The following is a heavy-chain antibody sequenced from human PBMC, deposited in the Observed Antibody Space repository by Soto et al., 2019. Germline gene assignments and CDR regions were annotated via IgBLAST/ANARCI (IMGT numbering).Heavy chain of an antibody. J-gene: IGHJ4*02. Sequence: ASVKVSCKASGYTFTSYGISWVRQAPGQGLEWMGWISAYNGNTNYAQKLQGRVTMTTDTSTSTAYMELRSLRSDDTAVYYCARDQRTIRLRLGELSSEFDYWGQGTLVTVSS. D-gene: IGHD3-16*02. CDR3: ARDQRTIRLRLGELSSEFDY. V-gene: IGHV1-18*01. CDR1: GYTFTSYG. CDR2: ISAYNGNT.